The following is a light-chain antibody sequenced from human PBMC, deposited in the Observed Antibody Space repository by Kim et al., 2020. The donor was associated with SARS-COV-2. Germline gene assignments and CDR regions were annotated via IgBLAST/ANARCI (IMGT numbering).Light chain of an antibody. V-gene: IGLV3-25*03. CDR1: ALPKQY. J-gene: IGLJ3*02. CDR2: KDS. Sequence: VSPGQTARITCSGDALPKQYAYWYQQKPGQAPVLVIYKDSERPSGIPERFSGSSSGTTVTLTISGVQAEDEADYYCQSADSSGTCVFGGGTKLTVL. CDR3: QSADSSGTCV.